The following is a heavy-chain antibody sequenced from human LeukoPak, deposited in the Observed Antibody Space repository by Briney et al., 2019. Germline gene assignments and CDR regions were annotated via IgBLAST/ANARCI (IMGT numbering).Heavy chain of an antibody. Sequence: GGSLRLSCAASGFTFSSYSMNWVRQAPGKGLEWVSYISSRSSTIYYADSVKGRFTISRDNAKNSLYLQMNSLRAEDTAVYYCARDAMKVRSFDYWGQGTLVTVSS. CDR1: GFTFSSYS. D-gene: IGHD2-2*01. V-gene: IGHV3-48*01. CDR3: ARDAMKVRSFDY. J-gene: IGHJ4*02. CDR2: ISSRSSTI.